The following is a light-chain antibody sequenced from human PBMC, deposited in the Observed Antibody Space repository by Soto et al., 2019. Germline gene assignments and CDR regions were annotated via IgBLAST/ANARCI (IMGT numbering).Light chain of an antibody. V-gene: IGLV2-14*03. CDR3: SSFTGTTTLDV. J-gene: IGLJ1*01. CDR1: SSDVGAYKY. Sequence: QSVLTQPASVSGSPGQSITISCTGTSSDVGAYKYGSWYQQHPGKVPKLIIYGVSNRPSGVSNRFSGSKSGNTAFLTISGLQPEDEADYYGSSFTGTTTLDVFGTGTKVTVL. CDR2: GVS.